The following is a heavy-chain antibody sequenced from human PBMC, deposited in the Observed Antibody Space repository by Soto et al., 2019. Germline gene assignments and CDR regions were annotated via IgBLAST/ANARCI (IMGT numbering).Heavy chain of an antibody. J-gene: IGHJ6*02. Sequence: QVQLVQSGAEVKKPGSSVKVSCKASGGTFSSYAISWVRQAPGQGLEWMGGIIPIFGTANYAQKFQGRVRIXTDESTSTAYMELSSLRSEDTAVYYCATVDTAMVYYYYGMDVWGQGTTVTVSS. CDR3: ATVDTAMVYYYYGMDV. CDR2: IIPIFGTA. V-gene: IGHV1-69*05. D-gene: IGHD5-18*01. CDR1: GGTFSSYA.